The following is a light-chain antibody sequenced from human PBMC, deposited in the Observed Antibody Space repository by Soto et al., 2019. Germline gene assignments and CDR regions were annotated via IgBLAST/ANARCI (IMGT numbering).Light chain of an antibody. J-gene: IGLJ3*02. CDR1: SSDIGDYNY. V-gene: IGLV2-14*01. CDR3: SSYTTSTTLVV. CDR2: EVS. Sequence: QSVLTQPASVSGSPGQSITISCTGTSSDIGDYNYVSWYQQHPGKAPKLMIYEVSHRPSGVSDRFSGSKSGNTASLTISGLQAEDEADYYCSSYTTSTTLVVFGGGTKVPS.